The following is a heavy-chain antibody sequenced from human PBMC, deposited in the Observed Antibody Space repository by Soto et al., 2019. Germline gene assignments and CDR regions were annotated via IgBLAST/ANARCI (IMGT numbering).Heavy chain of an antibody. D-gene: IGHD2-15*01. Sequence: EVQPLESGGGLVQPGGSLRLSCAASGFTFSSYAMSWVRQAPGKGLEWVSAISGSGGSTYYADSVKGRFTISRDNSKNTLYLQMNSLRAEDTAVYYCAKGADIVVVVAATEFDPWGQGTLVTVSS. CDR3: AKGADIVVVVAATEFDP. CDR2: ISGSGGST. CDR1: GFTFSSYA. J-gene: IGHJ5*02. V-gene: IGHV3-23*01.